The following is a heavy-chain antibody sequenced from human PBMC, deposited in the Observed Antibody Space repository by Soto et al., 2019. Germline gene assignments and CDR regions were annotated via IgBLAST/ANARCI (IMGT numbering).Heavy chain of an antibody. Sequence: ASVKVSCKASGYTFTSYGISWVRQAPGQGLEWMGWISAYNGNTNYAQKLQGRVTMTTDTSTSTAYMELRSLRSDDTAVYYCARDSHCSGGSSYSSCYFQHWSQGTLVTVSS. CDR2: ISAYNGNT. CDR3: ARDSHCSGGSSYSSCYFQH. V-gene: IGHV1-18*01. D-gene: IGHD2-15*01. J-gene: IGHJ1*01. CDR1: GYTFTSYG.